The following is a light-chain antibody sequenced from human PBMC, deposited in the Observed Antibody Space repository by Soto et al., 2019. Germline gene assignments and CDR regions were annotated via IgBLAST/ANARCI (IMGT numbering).Light chain of an antibody. Sequence: DIQMTQSPSSLSASVGDRVTITCRASQSISSYLNWYQQKPGKAPKLLIYAACSLQRGVPSRFSGSGSGTDFTLTISSLQPEDFATYYCQQSYSTPQTFGQGTKVDIK. J-gene: IGKJ1*01. CDR3: QQSYSTPQT. CDR1: QSISSY. V-gene: IGKV1-39*01. CDR2: AAC.